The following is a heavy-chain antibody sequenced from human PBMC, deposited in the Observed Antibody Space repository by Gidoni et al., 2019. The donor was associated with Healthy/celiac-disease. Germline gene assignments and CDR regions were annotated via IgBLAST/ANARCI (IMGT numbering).Heavy chain of an antibody. CDR1: GFTFSSYA. CDR3: AGTMVRGVIITSDWFDP. CDR2: ISDDGSNK. D-gene: IGHD3-10*01. V-gene: IGHV3-30*04. Sequence: QVQLVESVGGVVQPGRSLRLSCAASGFTFSSYAMHWVRQAPGKGLEWVAVISDDGSNKYYADSVKGRFTISRDNSKNTLYLQMNSLRAEDTAVYYCAGTMVRGVIITSDWFDPWGQGTLVTVSS. J-gene: IGHJ5*02.